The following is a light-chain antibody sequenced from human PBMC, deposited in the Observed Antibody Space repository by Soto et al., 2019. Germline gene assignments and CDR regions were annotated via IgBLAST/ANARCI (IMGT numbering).Light chain of an antibody. J-gene: IGKJ5*01. V-gene: IGKV1-39*01. CDR1: QTISTY. CDR3: RQYNNWPPGT. CDR2: TAS. Sequence: IQMTQSPSSLAASVGDRVTITCRASQTISTYLTWYQQKPGKAPTLLIYTASNLESGVPSRFSGSGSGRDFTPTISSLQPEDFSVYYCRQYNNWPPGTFGQGTRLEIK.